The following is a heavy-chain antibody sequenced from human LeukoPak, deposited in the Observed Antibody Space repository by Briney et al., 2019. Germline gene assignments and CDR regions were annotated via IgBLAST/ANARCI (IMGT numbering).Heavy chain of an antibody. Sequence: SETLSLTCTVSGGSISSYYWSWIRQPPGKGLEWIGYIYYSGSTNYNPSLKSRVTISVDTSKNQFSLKLSFVTAADTAVYYCARHRYCSGGSCGVAAFDYWGQGTLVTVSS. CDR2: IYYSGST. V-gene: IGHV4-59*08. CDR1: GGSISSYY. CDR3: ARHRYCSGGSCGVAAFDY. D-gene: IGHD2-15*01. J-gene: IGHJ4*02.